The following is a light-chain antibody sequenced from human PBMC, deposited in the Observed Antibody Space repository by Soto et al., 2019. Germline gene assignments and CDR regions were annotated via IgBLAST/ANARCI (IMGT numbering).Light chain of an antibody. CDR2: DNS. CDR1: SSNIGNNY. Sequence: QSVLTQPPSVSAAPGQKVTMSCSGSSSNIGNNYVSWYQQLPGTAPKLLIYDNSKRPSGIPDRFSGSKSGTSATLDITGLQTGDEADYYCGTWDSSLSAYVFGTGNKVTVL. J-gene: IGLJ1*01. CDR3: GTWDSSLSAYV. V-gene: IGLV1-51*01.